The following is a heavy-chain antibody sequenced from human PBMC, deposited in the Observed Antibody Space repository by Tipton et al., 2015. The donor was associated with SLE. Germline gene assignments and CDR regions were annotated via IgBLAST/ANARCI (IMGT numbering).Heavy chain of an antibody. CDR3: ARDGEGGATPFDY. Sequence: SLRLSCAASGFTFSSYEMNWVRQAPGKGLEWVSYISSSGSTIYYADSVKGRFTISRDNAKNSLYLQMNSLRAEDTAVYYCARDGEGGATPFDYWGQGTLVTVSS. CDR2: ISSSGSTI. V-gene: IGHV3-48*03. D-gene: IGHD1-26*01. CDR1: GFTFSSYE. J-gene: IGHJ4*02.